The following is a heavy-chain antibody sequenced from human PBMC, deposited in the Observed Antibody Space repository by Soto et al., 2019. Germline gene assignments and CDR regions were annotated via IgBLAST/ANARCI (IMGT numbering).Heavy chain of an antibody. CDR3: AKKGGYYDSSGYLRAFDI. J-gene: IGHJ3*02. V-gene: IGHV3-23*01. Sequence: GGSLRLSCAASGFTFSSYAMSWVRQAPGKGLEWVSAISGSGGSTYYADSVKGRFTISRDNSKNTLYLQMNSLRAEDTAVYYCAKKGGYYDSSGYLRAFDIWGQGTMVTVSS. CDR2: ISGSGGST. D-gene: IGHD3-22*01. CDR1: GFTFSSYA.